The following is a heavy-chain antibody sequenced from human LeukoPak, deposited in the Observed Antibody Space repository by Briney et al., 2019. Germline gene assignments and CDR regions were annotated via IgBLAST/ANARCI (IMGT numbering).Heavy chain of an antibody. CDR2: ISSSSSYI. CDR1: GFTFSSYS. D-gene: IGHD2-21*02. Sequence: GGSLRLSCAASGFTFSSYSMNWVRQAPGKGLEWVSSISSSSSYIYYADSVKGRFTISRDNSKNTLYLQMNSLRAEDTAVYYCAKSHHVTAIDYWGQGTLVTVSS. V-gene: IGHV3-21*04. J-gene: IGHJ4*02. CDR3: AKSHHVTAIDY.